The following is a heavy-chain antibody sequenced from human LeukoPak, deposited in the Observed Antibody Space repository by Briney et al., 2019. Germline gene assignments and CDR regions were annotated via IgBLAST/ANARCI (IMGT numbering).Heavy chain of an antibody. D-gene: IGHD3-22*01. CDR2: ISGHSDNT. CDR3: AKDRRYSSGYTFDY. J-gene: IGHJ4*02. Sequence: GGSLRLSCAASGFPFSSYAMSWVRQAPGKGLEWVSVISGHSDNTYYADSVKGRFTISRDNSKNTLYLQMNSLRAEDTAVYYCAKDRRYSSGYTFDYWGQGTLVTVSS. CDR1: GFPFSSYA. V-gene: IGHV3-23*01.